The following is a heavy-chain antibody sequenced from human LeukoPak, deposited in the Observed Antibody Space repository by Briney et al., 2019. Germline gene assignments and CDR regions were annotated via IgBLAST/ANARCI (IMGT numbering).Heavy chain of an antibody. CDR2: IYHSGST. D-gene: IGHD3-22*01. CDR1: GGSISSGGYY. CDR3: ASLNYYDSSGPWPYRTYYFDY. J-gene: IGHJ4*02. Sequence: KPSETLSLTCTVSGGSISSGGYYWSWIRQPPGKGLEWIGYIYHSGSTYYNPSLKSRVTISVDRSKNQFSLKLSSVTAADTAVYYCASLNYYDSSGPWPYRTYYFDYWGQGTLVTVSS. V-gene: IGHV4-30-2*01.